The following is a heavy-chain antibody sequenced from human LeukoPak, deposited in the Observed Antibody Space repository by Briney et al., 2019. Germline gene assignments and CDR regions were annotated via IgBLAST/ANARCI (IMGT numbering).Heavy chain of an antibody. Sequence: KPSETLSLTCAVSGGSISSSNWWSWVRQPPGKGLEWIGEIYHSGSTNYNPSLKSRVTISVDKSKNQFSLKLSSVTAADTAVYYCAQSGGVGATYGNFDYWGQGTLVTVSS. D-gene: IGHD1-26*01. CDR2: IYHSGST. J-gene: IGHJ4*02. V-gene: IGHV4-4*02. CDR1: GGSISSSNW. CDR3: AQSGGVGATYGNFDY.